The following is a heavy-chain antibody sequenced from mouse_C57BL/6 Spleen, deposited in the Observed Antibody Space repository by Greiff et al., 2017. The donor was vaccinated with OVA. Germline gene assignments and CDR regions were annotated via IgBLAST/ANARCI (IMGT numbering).Heavy chain of an antibody. CDR2: INYDGSST. Sequence: EVKLMESEGGLVQPGSSMKLSCTASGFTFSDYYMAWVRQVPEKGLEWVANINYDGSSTYYLDSLKSRFIISRDNAKNILYLQISSLKSEDTATYYCARGGPNYGSSYGDYWGQGTSVTVSS. CDR3: ARGGPNYGSSYGDY. J-gene: IGHJ4*01. CDR1: GFTFSDYY. D-gene: IGHD1-1*01. V-gene: IGHV5-16*01.